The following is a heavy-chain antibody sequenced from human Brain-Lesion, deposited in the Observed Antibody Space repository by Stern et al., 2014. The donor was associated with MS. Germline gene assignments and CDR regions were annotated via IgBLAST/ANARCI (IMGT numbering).Heavy chain of an antibody. CDR3: ARVGVYVQTGWFDP. CDR1: GGSISSGGYY. D-gene: IGHD2-8*01. V-gene: IGHV4-31*03. Sequence: QVQLVESGPGLVKPSQTLSLTCTVSGGSISSGGYYWSWIRQHPGKGLESIGYIHYSRGTYYNSALKSRVTISRDTSKNQFSLNLNSVTAADTAVYYCARVGVYVQTGWFDPWGQGALVTVSS. J-gene: IGHJ5*02. CDR2: IHYSRGT.